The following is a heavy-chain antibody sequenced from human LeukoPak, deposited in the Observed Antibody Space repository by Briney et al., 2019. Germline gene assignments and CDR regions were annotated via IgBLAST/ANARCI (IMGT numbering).Heavy chain of an antibody. Sequence: SETLSLTCAVYGGSFSGYYWSWIRQPPGKGLEWIGEINHSGSTNYNPSLKSRVTISVDTSKNQFSLKLSSVTAADTAVYYRARGVELIAFDIWGQGTMVTVSS. J-gene: IGHJ3*02. CDR3: ARGVELIAFDI. D-gene: IGHD1-7*01. CDR1: GGSFSGYY. CDR2: INHSGST. V-gene: IGHV4-34*01.